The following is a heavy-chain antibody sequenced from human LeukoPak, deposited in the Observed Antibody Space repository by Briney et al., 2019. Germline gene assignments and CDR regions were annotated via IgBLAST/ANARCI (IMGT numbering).Heavy chain of an antibody. CDR1: GFTFSSYW. CDR2: IKQDGSEK. Sequence: GGSLTLSCAGTGFTFSSYWMSWVRQAPGKGLEWVANIKQDGSEKYYVDSVKGRFIISRDNAENSLSLQMNSLRADDTAVYYCARVEPTKSDDCWGQGTLVTVSS. J-gene: IGHJ4*02. V-gene: IGHV3-7*01. CDR3: ARVEPTKSDDC. D-gene: IGHD1-14*01.